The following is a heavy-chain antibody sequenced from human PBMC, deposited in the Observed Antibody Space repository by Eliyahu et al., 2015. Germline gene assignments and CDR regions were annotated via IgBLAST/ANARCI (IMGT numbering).Heavy chain of an antibody. J-gene: IGHJ4*02. CDR2: XIPIFGTA. V-gene: IGHV1-69*01. CDR1: GGTFSXYA. Sequence: QVQLVQSGAEVKKPGSSVKVSCKASGGTFSXYAISXVRQAPGQGLEWMGGXIPIFGTANYAQKFQGRVTITADESTSTAYMELSSLRSEDTAVYYCARGDLWGMTQTYVGDYWGQGTLVTVSS. CDR3: ARGDLWGMTQTYVGDY. D-gene: IGHD2-8*01.